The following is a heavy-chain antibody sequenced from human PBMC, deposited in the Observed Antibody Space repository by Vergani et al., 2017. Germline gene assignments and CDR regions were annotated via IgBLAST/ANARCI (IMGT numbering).Heavy chain of an antibody. CDR3: ATGALYYDFSSYYYYDMYV. V-gene: IGHV1-69*01. J-gene: IGHJ6*03. CDR2: IIPIFGTA. D-gene: IGHD3-3*01. CDR1: GGTFSSYA. Sequence: QVQLVQSGAEVKKPGSSVKVSCKASGGTFSSYAISWVRQAPGQGLEWMGGIIPIFGTANYAQKFQGRVTITADESTSTAYMELSSLRSEDTAVYYCATGALYYDFSSYYYYDMYVWGKGTTVTVSS.